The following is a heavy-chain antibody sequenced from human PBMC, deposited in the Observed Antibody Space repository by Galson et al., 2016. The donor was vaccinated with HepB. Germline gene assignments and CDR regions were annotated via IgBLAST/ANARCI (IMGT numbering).Heavy chain of an antibody. V-gene: IGHV6-1*01. Sequence: CAISGDSVSNSNVAWNWIRLSPSRGLEWLGGTYKRSKWHTDYAGSMKSRMTINTDTVRNQFSLQLQSVTPEDTAVYYCARVATAVRSGWKTLAPRFYYSGVDVRGHGTTVTVSS. CDR3: ARVATAVRSGWKTLAPRFYYSGVDV. CDR1: GDSVSNSNVA. J-gene: IGHJ6*02. CDR2: TYKRSKWHT. D-gene: IGHD6-19*01.